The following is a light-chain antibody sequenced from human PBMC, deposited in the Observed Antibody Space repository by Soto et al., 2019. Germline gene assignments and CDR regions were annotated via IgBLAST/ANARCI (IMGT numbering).Light chain of an antibody. Sequence: DIRMTQSPSSVSASVGDRVTITCRASQGISGWLAWYQQKPGKAPKLLIYTASTLQSGVPSRFSGSGSGTDFTLTISSLQPEDFATYYCQQSNSFPITFGQGTRLEIK. J-gene: IGKJ5*01. CDR3: QQSNSFPIT. CDR1: QGISGW. V-gene: IGKV1D-12*01. CDR2: TAS.